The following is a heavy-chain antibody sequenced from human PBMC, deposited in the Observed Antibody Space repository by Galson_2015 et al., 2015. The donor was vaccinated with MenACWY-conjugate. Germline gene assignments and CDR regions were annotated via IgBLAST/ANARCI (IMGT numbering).Heavy chain of an antibody. CDR2: VSYSGKA. V-gene: IGHV4-39*07. CDR1: GGSITTSRYH. J-gene: IGHJ4*02. CDR3: ARDRSNDDYWSGLPGYYFDH. D-gene: IGHD3-3*01. Sequence: ETLSLICAVSGGSITTSRYHWAWIRQTPGKGLEWFGTVSYSGKAYYNPSLKRRVSISIDTSKSQFSLRLLSMTAADTAVYYCARDRSNDDYWSGLPGYYFDHWGQGNLATVSS.